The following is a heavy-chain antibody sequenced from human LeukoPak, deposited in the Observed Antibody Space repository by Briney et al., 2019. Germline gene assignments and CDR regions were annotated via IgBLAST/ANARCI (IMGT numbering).Heavy chain of an antibody. J-gene: IGHJ4*02. CDR1: GFIFSRYW. V-gene: IGHV3-74*01. CDR3: AKDQGSSGWFVRDDY. CDR2: INSDGSST. Sequence: GGSLRLSCAASGFIFSRYWMNWVRQAPGKGPVWVSRINSDGSSTSYADSVKGRFTISRDNAKNTLYLQMNSLRAEDTAVYYCAKDQGSSGWFVRDDYWGQGTLVTVSS. D-gene: IGHD6-19*01.